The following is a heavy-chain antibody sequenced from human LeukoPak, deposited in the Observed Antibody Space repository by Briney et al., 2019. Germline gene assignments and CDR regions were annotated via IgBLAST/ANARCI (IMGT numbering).Heavy chain of an antibody. V-gene: IGHV4-39*01. CDR1: GGSISSSSYY. Sequence: SETLSLTCTVSGGSISSSSYYWGWIRQPPGKGLEWIGSIYYRGVTYYYPSLKSRVTISVDTSKNQFSLKLNSVTASDTAGYYCARQGLQARWFDPWGQGTLVTVSS. J-gene: IGHJ5*02. CDR3: ARQGLQARWFDP. D-gene: IGHD1-26*01. CDR2: IYYRGVT.